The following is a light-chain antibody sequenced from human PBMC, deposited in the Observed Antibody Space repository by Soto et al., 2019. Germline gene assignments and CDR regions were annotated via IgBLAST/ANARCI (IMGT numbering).Light chain of an antibody. CDR1: QSISSW. CDR2: DAS. V-gene: IGKV1-5*01. Sequence: DNQMTQSPSTLSASVGDSVTITCRASQSISSWLAWYQQKPGKAPQLLIFDASTLKSGVPSRFSGSGSGTEFTLTISSLQPDDVATYYCLQYDSHSWTFGQGTKVDIK. CDR3: LQYDSHSWT. J-gene: IGKJ1*01.